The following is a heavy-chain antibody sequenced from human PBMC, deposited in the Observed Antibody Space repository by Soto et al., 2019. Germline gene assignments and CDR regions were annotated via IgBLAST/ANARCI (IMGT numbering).Heavy chain of an antibody. CDR1: GGSISSYY. CDR3: ARRYGPGFDY. J-gene: IGHJ4*02. CDR2: IYYSGST. Sequence: QVQLQESGPGLVKPSETLSLTCTVSGGSISSYYWSWIRQPPGKGLEWIAYIYYSGSTNYNPSLKRRVTIPVDTSKTQFSLNLSSVTAADTAVYSCARRYGPGFDYWGQGTLVTVSS. V-gene: IGHV4-59*08. D-gene: IGHD4-17*01.